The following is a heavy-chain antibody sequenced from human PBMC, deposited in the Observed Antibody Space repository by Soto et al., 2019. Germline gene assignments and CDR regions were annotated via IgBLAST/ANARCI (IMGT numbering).Heavy chain of an antibody. Sequence: SETLSLTCTVSGASVSTDGYYWSWIRQPPGRTLEWIGYIYYSGSSGYTPSLKSRVTASVDTSKNQISLILSSVTAADTAVYFCARLSRLAPGASTYYHSLDVWGQGTTVTVAS. V-gene: IGHV4-61*08. CDR2: IYYSGSS. J-gene: IGHJ6*02. D-gene: IGHD6-25*01. CDR1: GASVSTDGYY. CDR3: ARLSRLAPGASTYYHSLDV.